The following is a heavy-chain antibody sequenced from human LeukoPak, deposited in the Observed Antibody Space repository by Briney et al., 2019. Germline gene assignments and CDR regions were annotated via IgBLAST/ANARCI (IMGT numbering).Heavy chain of an antibody. CDR3: ATETGVFFDY. CDR2: IYYSGTT. D-gene: IGHD3-10*01. J-gene: IGHJ4*02. CDR1: GASISSYY. V-gene: IGHV4-59*01. Sequence: SETLSLTCTVSGASISSYYWSWIRQPPGKGLEWIGYIYYSGTTNYNPSLKSRVTLSVDTSKSQFSLKMSSVTAADTAIYYCATETGVFFDYWGQGTLVTVSS.